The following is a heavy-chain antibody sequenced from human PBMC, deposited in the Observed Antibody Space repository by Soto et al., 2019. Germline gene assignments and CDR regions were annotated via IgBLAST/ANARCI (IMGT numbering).Heavy chain of an antibody. J-gene: IGHJ4*02. CDR2: ISSTSRYI. CDR1: GFTFSDYC. D-gene: IGHD6-6*01. CDR3: ARSHSSSLLTSFDY. V-gene: IGHV3-21*02. Sequence: EVQLVESGGGLVKPGGSLGLSCAASGFTFSDYCINWVRQAPGKGLEWVSSISSTSRYIYYADSVKGRFTISRDNAKNSVFLQMNGLGAEDTAVYYCARSHSSSLLTSFDYWGQGSLVTVSS.